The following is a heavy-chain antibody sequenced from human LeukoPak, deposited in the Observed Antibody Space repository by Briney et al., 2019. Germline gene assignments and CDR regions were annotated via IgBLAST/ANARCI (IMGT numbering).Heavy chain of an antibody. CDR2: ISGSGGST. CDR1: GFTFSSYA. Sequence: GGSLRLSCAASGFTFSSYAMSWVRQAPGKGLEWVSAISGSGGSTYYADSVKGRFTISRDNSKNSLDLQMNSLRAEDTAVYYCARIGSSGSYYPYYFDYWGQGTLVTVSS. D-gene: IGHD3-10*01. J-gene: IGHJ4*02. V-gene: IGHV3-23*01. CDR3: ARIGSSGSYYPYYFDY.